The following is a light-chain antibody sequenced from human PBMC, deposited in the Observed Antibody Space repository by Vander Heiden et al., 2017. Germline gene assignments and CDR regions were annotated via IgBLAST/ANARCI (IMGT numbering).Light chain of an antibody. CDR1: QSLRHSNGNNY. CDR3: IQSLQTPYT. CDR2: LAS. Sequence: EIVMTKSPLSLSVTPGEPASIPCRSSQSLRHSNGNNYFDWYLQRPGQSPQVLIYLASNRAPGVPDRFSGSGSGTDFTLKISRVEPEDVGVYYCIQSLQTPYTFGQGTKLEIK. V-gene: IGKV2-28*01. J-gene: IGKJ2*01.